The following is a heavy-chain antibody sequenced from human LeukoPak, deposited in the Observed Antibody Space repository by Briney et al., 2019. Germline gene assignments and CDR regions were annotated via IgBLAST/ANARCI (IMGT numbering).Heavy chain of an antibody. D-gene: IGHD3-10*01. CDR1: GGSISSSSYY. CDR2: IYYSGST. V-gene: IGHV4-39*07. J-gene: IGHJ4*02. CDR3: ARVLRGCGESDY. Sequence: SETLSLTCTVSGGSISSSSYYWGWLRQPPVKGLEWLGSIYYSGSTYYNPFLKSRVTISVDTSKNQFSLKLSSVTAANTVLYCCARVLRGCGESDYWGQGTRVTVSS.